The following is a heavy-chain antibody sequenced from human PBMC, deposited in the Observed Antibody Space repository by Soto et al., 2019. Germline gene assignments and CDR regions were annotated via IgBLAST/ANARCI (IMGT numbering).Heavy chain of an antibody. CDR2: IYYSGST. CDR3: ARDSQPYGMDV. Sequence: SETLSLTCTVSGGSISSYYWSWIRQPPGKGLEWIGYIYYSGSTNYNPSLKSRVTISVDTSKNQFSLKLSSVTAADTAVYYCARDSQPYGMDVWGQGATVTVSS. J-gene: IGHJ6*02. V-gene: IGHV4-59*01. CDR1: GGSISSYY.